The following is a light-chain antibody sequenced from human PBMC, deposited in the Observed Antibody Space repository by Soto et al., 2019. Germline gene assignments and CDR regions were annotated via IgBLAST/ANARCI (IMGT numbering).Light chain of an antibody. V-gene: IGKV3-20*01. CDR1: QSVRSSY. CDR2: GAS. Sequence: ESVLTQSPGTLSLSPGERATLSCRASQSVRSSYLAWYQQKPGQAPRLLIYGASSRATGIPDRISGSGSGTDFTLTISRLEPEDFAVYYCQQYGSPPQTFGQGTKVDIK. CDR3: QQYGSPPQT. J-gene: IGKJ1*01.